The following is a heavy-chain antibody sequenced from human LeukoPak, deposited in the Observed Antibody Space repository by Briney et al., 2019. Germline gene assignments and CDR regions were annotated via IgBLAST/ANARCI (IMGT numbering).Heavy chain of an antibody. Sequence: GRSLRLSCAASGFTFSSYAMSWVRQAPGKGLEWVSAISGSGGSTYYADSVKGRFTISRDNSKNTLYLQMNSLRAEDTAVYYCAKTVTRFLEWLSGDFDYWGQGTLVTVSS. V-gene: IGHV3-23*01. D-gene: IGHD3-3*01. CDR3: AKTVTRFLEWLSGDFDY. CDR2: ISGSGGST. J-gene: IGHJ4*02. CDR1: GFTFSSYA.